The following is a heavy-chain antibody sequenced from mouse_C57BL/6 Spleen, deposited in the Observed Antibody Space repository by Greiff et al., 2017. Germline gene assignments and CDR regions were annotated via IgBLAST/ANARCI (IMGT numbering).Heavy chain of an antibody. CDR2: ISDGGSYT. D-gene: IGHD2-2*01. Sequence: EVQRVESGGGLVKPGGSLKLSCAASGFTFSSYAMSWVRQTPEKRLEWVATISDGGSYTYYPDNVKGRFTISRDNAKNNLYLQMSHLTSEDTAMDYCARAYGYDAGFAYWGQGTLVTVSA. CDR1: GFTFSSYA. CDR3: ARAYGYDAGFAY. V-gene: IGHV5-4*01. J-gene: IGHJ3*01.